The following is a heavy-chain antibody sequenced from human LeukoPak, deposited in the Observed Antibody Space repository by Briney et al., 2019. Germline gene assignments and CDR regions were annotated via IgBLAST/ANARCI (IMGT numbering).Heavy chain of an antibody. CDR3: ARDGPSLTGFDY. CDR2: INPSGGST. Sequence: ASVKVSCKASGYTFTSYDINWVRQATGQGLEWMGIINPSGGSTSYAQKFQGRVTMTRDTSTSTVYMELSSLRSEDTAVYYCARDGPSLTGFDYWGQGTLVTVSS. CDR1: GYTFTSYD. V-gene: IGHV1-46*01. D-gene: IGHD1-14*01. J-gene: IGHJ4*02.